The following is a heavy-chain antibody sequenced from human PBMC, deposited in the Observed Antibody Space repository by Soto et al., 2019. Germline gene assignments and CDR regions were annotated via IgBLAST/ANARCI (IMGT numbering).Heavy chain of an antibody. J-gene: IGHJ6*02. CDR1: GFTFNDYS. Sequence: TGGSLRLSCEASGFTFNDYSMDWVRQAPEKGLEWVSSISSSGTYIYYADSVKGRFAISRDNANNVMYPQMDTLRAEDTAVYYCVRAGHVFDVHYYGMDLWGQGTTVTVSS. CDR3: VRAGHVFDVHYYGMDL. V-gene: IGHV3-21*01. D-gene: IGHD3-10*01. CDR2: ISSSGTYI.